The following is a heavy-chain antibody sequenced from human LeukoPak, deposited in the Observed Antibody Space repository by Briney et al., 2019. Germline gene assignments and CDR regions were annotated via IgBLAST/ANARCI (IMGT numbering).Heavy chain of an antibody. V-gene: IGHV1-8*03. CDR1: GYTFTSYD. J-gene: IGHJ4*02. CDR3: ARSAVRDRSSGGDY. CDR2: MNPNSGNT. Sequence: ASVKVSCKASGYTFTSYDINWVRQATGQGLEWMGWMNPNSGNTGYAQKFQGRVTITRNTSISTAYMELSSLRSEDTAVYYCARSAVRDRSSGGDYWGRGTLVTVSS. D-gene: IGHD6-19*01.